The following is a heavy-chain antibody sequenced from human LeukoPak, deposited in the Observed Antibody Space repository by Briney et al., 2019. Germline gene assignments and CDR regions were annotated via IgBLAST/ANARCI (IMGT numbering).Heavy chain of an antibody. J-gene: IGHJ3*02. Sequence: TGGSLRLSCAASGFTFSSYAMSWVRQAPGKGLEWVSAISGSGGSTYYADSVKGRFTISRDNAKNSLYLQMNSLRAEDTAVYYCARDIVFLVPDTAMVRWEPDAFDIWGQGTMVTVSS. D-gene: IGHD5-18*01. CDR2: ISGSGGST. V-gene: IGHV3-23*01. CDR3: ARDIVFLVPDTAMVRWEPDAFDI. CDR1: GFTFSSYA.